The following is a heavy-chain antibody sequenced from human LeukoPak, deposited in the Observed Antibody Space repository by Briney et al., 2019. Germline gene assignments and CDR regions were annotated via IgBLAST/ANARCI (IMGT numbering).Heavy chain of an antibody. J-gene: IGHJ4*02. D-gene: IGHD2-8*01. V-gene: IGHV3-53*01. CDR1: GFSVTNNY. CDR3: TKMFTKDNWYGGPDY. CDR2: LYTGGIR. Sequence: GGSLRLSCEASGFSVTNNYMSWFRLAPGKGLEWVSVLYTGGIRYYAGFVRSRFTISRDDSKNTLYLQMNNLRAEDTAIYYCTKMFTKDNWYGGPDYWGQGTLVTVSS.